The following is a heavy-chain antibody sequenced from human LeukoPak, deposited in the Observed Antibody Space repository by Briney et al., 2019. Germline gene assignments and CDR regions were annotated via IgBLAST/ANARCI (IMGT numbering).Heavy chain of an antibody. D-gene: IGHD4-17*01. J-gene: IGHJ6*03. CDR3: AGDYGDYERYYMDV. CDR1: GFTLSSSW. CDR2: IKQDGSEK. Sequence: GGSLRLSSSAPGFTLSSSWMSWGRQAPGKGREWVANIKQDGSEKYYVDSVKGRFTISRDNAKNSLYLQMNSLRAEDTSVYYCAGDYGDYERYYMDVWGKGTTVTVSS. V-gene: IGHV3-7*01.